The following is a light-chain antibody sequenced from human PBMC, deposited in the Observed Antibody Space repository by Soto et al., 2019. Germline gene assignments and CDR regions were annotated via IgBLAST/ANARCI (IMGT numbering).Light chain of an antibody. J-gene: IGKJ2*01. CDR1: QGISSY. V-gene: IGKV1-39*01. CDR2: DAS. Sequence: IQLTQSPSSLSASVGDRVTITCRASQGISSYLAWYQQKPGKAPKLLIYDASSLLSGVPSRFSGSGSGTDFTLTIASLQPEDFATYYCQQTDSTPYTFAQG. CDR3: QQTDSTPYT.